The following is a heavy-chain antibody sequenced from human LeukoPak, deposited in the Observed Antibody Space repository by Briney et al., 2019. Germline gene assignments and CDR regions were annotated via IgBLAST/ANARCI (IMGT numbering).Heavy chain of an antibody. CDR2: INPNSGGT. V-gene: IGHV1-2*02. CDR1: GYTFTGYY. J-gene: IGHJ4*02. CDR3: ARDLERDPDY. Sequence: ASVKVSCKASGYTFTGYYMHWVRQAPGQGLEWMGWINPNSGGTNYAQKFQGRVTMTRDTSISTAYMELRSLRSDDTAVYYCARDLERDPDYWGQGTLVTVSS. D-gene: IGHD1-1*01.